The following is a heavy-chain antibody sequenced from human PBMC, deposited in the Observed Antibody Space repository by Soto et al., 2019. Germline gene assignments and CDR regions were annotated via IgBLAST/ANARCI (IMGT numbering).Heavy chain of an antibody. J-gene: IGHJ5*02. V-gene: IGHV3-11*01. CDR2: ISSSGITI. D-gene: IGHD3-16*01. Sequence: SQSHSCTASGFLFRAYYMTWLSPATGKGLEWVSHISSSGITISYADSVKGRFTISRDNANNSLYLQMDSLRADDTAVDYCARGNRGFGFWVDAWVQGTQVTVSS. CDR3: ARGNRGFGFWVDA. CDR1: GFLFRAYY.